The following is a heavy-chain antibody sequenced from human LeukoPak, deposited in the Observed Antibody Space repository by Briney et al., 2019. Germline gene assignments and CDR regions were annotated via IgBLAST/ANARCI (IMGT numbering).Heavy chain of an antibody. CDR1: GFTFSTCA. Sequence: GGSLRLSCATSGFTFSTCAMNWVRQAPGKGLEWVSTISGGGDGALYADSVKGRFTISRDNSKNTLFLQMNSLRAEDTAVYYCAKRTRGYSYGTLDYWGQGTLVTVSS. D-gene: IGHD5-18*01. CDR2: ISGGGDGA. J-gene: IGHJ4*02. V-gene: IGHV3-23*01. CDR3: AKRTRGYSYGTLDY.